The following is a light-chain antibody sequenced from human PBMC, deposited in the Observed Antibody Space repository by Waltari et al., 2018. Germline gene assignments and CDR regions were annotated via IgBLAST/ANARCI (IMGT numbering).Light chain of an antibody. Sequence: DMVMPQSPPPLPVPPGEPASISCRSSQSLLHSNGYNYLDWYLQKPGQSPQLLIYLGSNRASGVPDRFSGSGSGTDFTLKISRVEAEDVGVYYCMQALQTPYTFGQGTKLEIK. CDR2: LGS. J-gene: IGKJ2*01. V-gene: IGKV2-28*01. CDR1: QSLLHSNGYNY. CDR3: MQALQTPYT.